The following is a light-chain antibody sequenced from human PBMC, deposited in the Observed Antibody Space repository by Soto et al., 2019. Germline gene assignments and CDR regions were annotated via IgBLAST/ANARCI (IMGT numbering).Light chain of an antibody. CDR1: QTSSSW. CDR2: KAS. Sequence: DIQMTQSPSTLSGSVGDRVTITCRANQTSSSWLAWYQQKPGKAPKLLIYKASTLKSGVPSRFSGSGSGTEFTLTISSLQPDDFATYYCQHYNSYSEAFGQGTKVELK. V-gene: IGKV1-5*03. CDR3: QHYNSYSEA. J-gene: IGKJ1*01.